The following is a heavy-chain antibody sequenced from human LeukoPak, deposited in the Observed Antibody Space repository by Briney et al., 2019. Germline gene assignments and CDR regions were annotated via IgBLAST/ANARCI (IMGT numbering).Heavy chain of an antibody. D-gene: IGHD3-10*01. V-gene: IGHV3-21*06. CDR2: IATSSDYI. J-gene: IGHJ3*02. CDR3: ARGRSITILRGVAISDGFDM. Sequence: GGSLRLSCAASGFTFSTYSMNWVRQAPGKGLEWVSSIATSSDYIYYAGSLKGRFTISRDNAKNSLYLKMNSLRPDDMAVYYCARGRSITILRGVAISDGFDMWGQGTKVTVS. CDR1: GFTFSTYS.